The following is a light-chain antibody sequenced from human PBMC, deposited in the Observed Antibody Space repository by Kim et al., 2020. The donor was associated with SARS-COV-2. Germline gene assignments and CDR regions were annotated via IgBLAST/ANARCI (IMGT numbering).Light chain of an antibody. J-gene: IGLJ2*01. V-gene: IGLV1-44*01. CDR1: RSNIGSNA. Sequence: GQRVTISSSGIRSNIGSNAVYWYQQLPGTAPKLLFYSNDHRPSGVPDRFSGSQSGTSASLAISGLQSEDEADYYCAAWDDSLDGVIFGGGTQLTVL. CDR3: AAWDDSLDGVI. CDR2: SND.